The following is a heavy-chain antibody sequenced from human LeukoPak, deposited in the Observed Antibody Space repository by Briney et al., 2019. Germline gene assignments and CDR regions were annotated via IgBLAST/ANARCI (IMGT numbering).Heavy chain of an antibody. J-gene: IGHJ4*02. CDR2: IYPGDSDT. CDR1: GYSFTSYW. CDR3: ARARIAVAGTFDY. Sequence: GESLKISCKGSGYSFTSYWIGWVRQMPGKGLEWMGIIYPGDSDTRYSPSFQGQVTISADKSISTAYLQWSSLEASDTAMYYCARARIAVAGTFDYWGQGTLVTVSS. V-gene: IGHV5-51*01. D-gene: IGHD6-19*01.